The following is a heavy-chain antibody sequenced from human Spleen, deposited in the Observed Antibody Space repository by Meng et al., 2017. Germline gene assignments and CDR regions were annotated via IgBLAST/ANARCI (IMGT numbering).Heavy chain of an antibody. D-gene: IGHD3-10*01. CDR2: MKPSSCNT. V-gene: IGHV1-8*01. Sequence: QVQLVQSGAEVKKPGAPVKVSCKASGYTFTSYDMNWVRQATGQGLEWMGWMKPSSCNTGYAQKFQGRVTMTRNTSISTAYMELSSLRSEDTAVYYCATLGGTSNFDYWGQGTLVTVSS. CDR3: ATLGGTSNFDY. J-gene: IGHJ4*02. CDR1: GYTFTSYD.